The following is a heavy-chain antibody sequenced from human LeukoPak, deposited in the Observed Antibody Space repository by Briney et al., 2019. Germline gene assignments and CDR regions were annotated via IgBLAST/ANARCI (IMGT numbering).Heavy chain of an antibody. CDR3: AKDAPPLTAAAGNTVFDY. CDR2: ISYDGSNK. CDR1: GFTFSSYG. J-gene: IGHJ4*02. Sequence: GGSLRLSCAASGFTFSSYGMHWVRQAPGKGLEWVAVISYDGSNKYYADSVKGRFTISRDNSKNTLYLQMNSLRAEDTAVYYCAKDAPPLTAAAGNTVFDYWGQGTLVTVSS. V-gene: IGHV3-30*18. D-gene: IGHD6-13*01.